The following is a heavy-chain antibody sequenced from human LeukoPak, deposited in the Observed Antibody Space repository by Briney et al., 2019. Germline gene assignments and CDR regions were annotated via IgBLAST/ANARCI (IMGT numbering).Heavy chain of an antibody. D-gene: IGHD3-10*02. Sequence: GGSLRLSCAASGFTFSSYSMNWVRQAPGKGLEWVSSISSSSSYIYYADSVKGRFTISRDNDKNSLYLQMNSLRAEDTAVYYCAELGITMIGGVWGKGTTVTISS. CDR1: GFTFSSYS. J-gene: IGHJ6*04. CDR3: AELGITMIGGV. V-gene: IGHV3-21*01. CDR2: ISSSSSYI.